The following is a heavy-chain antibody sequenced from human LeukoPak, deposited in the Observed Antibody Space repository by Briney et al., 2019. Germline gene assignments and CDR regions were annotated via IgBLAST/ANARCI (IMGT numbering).Heavy chain of an antibody. D-gene: IGHD3-10*02. CDR3: ARSTGSTMFIDY. V-gene: IGHV4-59*01. J-gene: IGHJ4*02. CDR2: IYYSGNT. CDR1: GGSISPYY. Sequence: SETLSLTCTLSGGSISPYYWSWIRQPPGKGLEWLGYIYYSGNTDYNTSLKRRVAISVDTSKNQFSLKLSSVTAADTAVYYCARSTGSTMFIDYWGQGTLVTVSS.